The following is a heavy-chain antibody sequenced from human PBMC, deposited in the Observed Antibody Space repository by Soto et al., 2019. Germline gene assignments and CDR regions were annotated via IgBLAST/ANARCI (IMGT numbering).Heavy chain of an antibody. J-gene: IGHJ4*02. CDR1: GGSFSCYY. Sequence: SETLSLTCAVYGGSFSCYYWSWIRQPPGKGLEWIGEINHSGSTNYNPSLKSRVTISVDTSKNQFSLKLSSVTAADTAVYYCARGRALYYDFWSGYYYFDYWGQGTLVTVSS. V-gene: IGHV4-34*01. CDR3: ARGRALYYDFWSGYYYFDY. CDR2: INHSGST. D-gene: IGHD3-3*01.